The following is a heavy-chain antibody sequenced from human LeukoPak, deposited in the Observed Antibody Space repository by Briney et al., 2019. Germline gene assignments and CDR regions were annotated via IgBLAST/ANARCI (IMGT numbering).Heavy chain of an antibody. J-gene: IGHJ4*02. CDR1: GFTVNTNY. CDR2: IYSGGVT. V-gene: IGHV3-53*01. CDR3: ARGWPSFRHSDY. Sequence: GGSLRPSCAASGFTVNTNYMSWFRQASGKGLEWVSLIYSGGVTDYTDSVKGRFTISRDSFKNTLYLQMNNLGPEDTAVYYCARGWPSFRHSDYWGQGTLVSVSS.